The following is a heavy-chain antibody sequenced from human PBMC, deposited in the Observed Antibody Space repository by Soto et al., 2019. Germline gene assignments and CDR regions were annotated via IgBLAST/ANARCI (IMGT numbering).Heavy chain of an antibody. Sequence: ASVKVSCKASGYTFTRYAMHWVRQAPGQRLEWMGWINAGNGDTNYSQNFQGRVTITRDTSARTAYMELSNLTSEDAAVYFFARGGGLLWRGDLNGLDSWGKGTLVTGSS. CDR1: GYTFTRYA. V-gene: IGHV1-3*01. D-gene: IGHD3-10*01. J-gene: IGHJ5*01. CDR3: ARGGGLLWRGDLNGLDS. CDR2: INAGNGDT.